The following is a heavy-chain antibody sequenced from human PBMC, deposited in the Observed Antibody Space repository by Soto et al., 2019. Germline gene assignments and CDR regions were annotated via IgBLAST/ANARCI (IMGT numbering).Heavy chain of an antibody. CDR1: GFTFSIYS. Sequence: GGSLRLSCAASGFTFSIYSMNWFRQAPGKGLEWVSSISSSSSYIYYADSVKGRFTISRDNAKNSLYLQMNSLRAEDTAVYYCARDPLQLSHMDVWGKGTTVTVSS. V-gene: IGHV3-21*01. CDR3: ARDPLQLSHMDV. CDR2: ISSSSSYI. J-gene: IGHJ6*03. D-gene: IGHD5-18*01.